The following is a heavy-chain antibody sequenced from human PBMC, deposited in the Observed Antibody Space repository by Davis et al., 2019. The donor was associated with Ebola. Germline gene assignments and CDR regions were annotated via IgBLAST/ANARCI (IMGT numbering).Heavy chain of an antibody. CDR2: TYFNSKYYS. Sequence: HSQTLSLTCAISGDSVSINSAGWNWIRQSPSRGLEWLGRTYFNSKYYSDYAVSVRGRITINADPSKNQFSLQLNSVTPEDTAVYYCARGWLKGYLDYWGQGTLVTVSS. CDR3: ARGWLKGYLDY. CDR1: GDSVSINSAG. J-gene: IGHJ4*02. V-gene: IGHV6-1*01. D-gene: IGHD3-22*01.